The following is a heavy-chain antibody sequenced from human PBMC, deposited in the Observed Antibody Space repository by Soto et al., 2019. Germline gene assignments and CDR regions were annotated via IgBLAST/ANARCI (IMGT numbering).Heavy chain of an antibody. CDR3: ARARSITIFGVVGFEMDV. Sequence: GGSLKISCKGSGYTFTDYWINWGRQMPGKGLEWMGRIDPSDSYTKYSPSFQGHVTISADKSISTAYLEWSSLEASDTAMYYCARARSITIFGVVGFEMDVWGQGTTVTVSS. D-gene: IGHD3-3*01. V-gene: IGHV5-10-1*01. CDR2: IDPSDSYT. J-gene: IGHJ6*02. CDR1: GYTFTDYW.